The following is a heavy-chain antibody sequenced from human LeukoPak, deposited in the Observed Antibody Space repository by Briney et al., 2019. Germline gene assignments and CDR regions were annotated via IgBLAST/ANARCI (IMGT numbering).Heavy chain of an antibody. CDR1: GYTFTGYY. CDR2: IIPIFGTA. CDR3: ARGGERYSSTSCYTYRWFDP. Sequence: SVKVSCKASGYTFTGYYMHWVRQAPGQGLEWMGGIIPIFGTANYAQKFQGRVTITTDESTSTAYMELSSLRSEDTAVYYCARGGERYSSTSCYTYRWFDPWGQGTLVTVSS. D-gene: IGHD2-2*02. V-gene: IGHV1-69*05. J-gene: IGHJ5*02.